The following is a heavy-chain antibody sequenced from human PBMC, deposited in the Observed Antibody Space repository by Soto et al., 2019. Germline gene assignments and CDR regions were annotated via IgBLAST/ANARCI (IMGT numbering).Heavy chain of an antibody. Sequence: QVQLVQSGAEVKKPGSSVKVSCKASGGTFSSYAISWVRQAPGQGLEWMGGIIPIFGTANYAQKFQGRVTITADEYTSTAYMELSSLRSEDTAVYYCARGRIIDLVATITRFDYWGQGTLVTVSS. V-gene: IGHV1-69*01. CDR3: ARGRIIDLVATITRFDY. D-gene: IGHD5-12*01. CDR2: IIPIFGTA. J-gene: IGHJ4*02. CDR1: GGTFSSYA.